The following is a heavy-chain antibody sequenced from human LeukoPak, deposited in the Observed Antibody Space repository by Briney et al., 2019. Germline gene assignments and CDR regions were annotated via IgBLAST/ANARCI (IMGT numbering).Heavy chain of an antibody. Sequence: PEASVKVSCKASGYTFTSYYMHWVRQAPGQGLEWMGWINPNSGGANYAQKFQGRVTMTRDTSISTAYMELSSLRSEDTAVYYCARAVGYSSGWYLEYYYYMDVWGKGTTVTVSS. CDR2: INPNSGGA. V-gene: IGHV1-2*02. CDR3: ARAVGYSSGWYLEYYYYMDV. J-gene: IGHJ6*03. D-gene: IGHD6-19*01. CDR1: GYTFTSYY.